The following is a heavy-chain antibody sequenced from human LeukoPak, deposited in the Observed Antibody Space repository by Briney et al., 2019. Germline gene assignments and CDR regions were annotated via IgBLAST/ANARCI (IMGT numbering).Heavy chain of an antibody. Sequence: GGSLRLSCAASGFTFSTFAMIWVRQPPGKGLEWVSSIFPSGGEIHYADSVRGRFTISRDNSKSTLSLQMGSLRAEDTAIYYCATYRQVLLPFESWGQGTLVTVSS. V-gene: IGHV3-23*01. D-gene: IGHD2-8*02. CDR1: GFTFSTFA. J-gene: IGHJ4*02. CDR2: IFPSGGEI. CDR3: ATYRQVLLPFES.